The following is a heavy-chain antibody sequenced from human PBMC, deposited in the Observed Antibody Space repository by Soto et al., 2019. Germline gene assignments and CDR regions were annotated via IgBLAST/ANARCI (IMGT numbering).Heavy chain of an antibody. Sequence: GESLKISCKGSGYSFTSYWISWVRQMPGKGLEWMGRIDPSDSYTNYSPSFQGHVTISADKSISTAYLQWSSLKASDTAMYYCASHQPKNYGMDVWGQGTTVTVSS. CDR1: GYSFTSYW. J-gene: IGHJ6*02. V-gene: IGHV5-10-1*01. CDR2: IDPSDSYT. CDR3: ASHQPKNYGMDV.